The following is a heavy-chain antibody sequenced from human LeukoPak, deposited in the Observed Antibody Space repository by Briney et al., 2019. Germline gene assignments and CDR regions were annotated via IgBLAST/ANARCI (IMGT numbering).Heavy chain of an antibody. J-gene: IGHJ4*02. CDR3: AKSEQWLAPGVYFDY. CDR2: ISTSSIYI. D-gene: IGHD6-19*01. V-gene: IGHV3-21*04. CDR1: GFTFSSYS. Sequence: GGSLRLSCAASGFTFSSYSMNWVRQAPGKGLEWVSFISTSSIYIYYADSVKGRFTISRDNSKNTLYLQMNSLRAEDTAVYYCAKSEQWLAPGVYFDYWGQGTLVTVSS.